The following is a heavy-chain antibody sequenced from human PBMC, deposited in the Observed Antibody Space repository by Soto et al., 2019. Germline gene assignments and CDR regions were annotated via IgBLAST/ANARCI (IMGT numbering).Heavy chain of an antibody. J-gene: IGHJ5*02. CDR1: GDSVSSNTAS. CDR2: TYFRSKWYN. Sequence: PSQTLSLTCAISGDSVSSNTASWNWIRQSPSRGLEWLGRTYFRSKWYNDYAVFVKSRIIINPDTSNNQFSLQLNSVTPEDTAVYFCAKGDNLAPTTGYAFDPWGQGNMVTVSS. D-gene: IGHD5-12*01. V-gene: IGHV6-1*01. CDR3: AKGDNLAPTTGYAFDP.